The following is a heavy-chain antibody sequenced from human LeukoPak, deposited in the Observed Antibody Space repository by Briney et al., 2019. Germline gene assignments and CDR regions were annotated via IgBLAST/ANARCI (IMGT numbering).Heavy chain of an antibody. J-gene: IGHJ3*02. CDR3: TRDLELWFGELSSRFAFDI. CDR1: GFTFDDYT. D-gene: IGHD3-10*01. Sequence: GGSLRLSCAASGFTFDDYTMHWVRQPPGKGLEWVSLINWDGDITEYADSVKGRFTISRDNAKNSLYLQMNSLRAEDTAVYYCTRDLELWFGELSSRFAFDIWGQGTMVTVSS. V-gene: IGHV3-43*01. CDR2: INWDGDIT.